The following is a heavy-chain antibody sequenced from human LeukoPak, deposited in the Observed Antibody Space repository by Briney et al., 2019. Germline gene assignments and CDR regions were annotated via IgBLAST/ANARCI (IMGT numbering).Heavy chain of an antibody. Sequence: ASVKVSCKAPGYTFTSYDINWVRQATGQGLEWMGWMNPNSGNTGYAQKFQGRVTMTRNTSISTAYMELSSLRSEDTAVYYCARLRRAYGLGRVTFDIWGQGTMVTVSS. CDR2: MNPNSGNT. D-gene: IGHD3-10*01. CDR1: GYTFTSYD. J-gene: IGHJ3*02. V-gene: IGHV1-8*01. CDR3: ARLRRAYGLGRVTFDI.